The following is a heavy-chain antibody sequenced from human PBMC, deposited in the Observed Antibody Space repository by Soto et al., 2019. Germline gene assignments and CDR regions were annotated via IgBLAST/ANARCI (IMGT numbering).Heavy chain of an antibody. Sequence: PSETLSLTCTVSGGSISSSSYYWGWIRQPPGKGLEWIGSIYYSGSTYYNPSLKSRVTISVDTSKNQFSLKLSSVTAADTAVYYCARPLVAGNSGMDVWGQGTTVTVSS. CDR3: ARPLVAGNSGMDV. CDR2: IYYSGST. J-gene: IGHJ6*02. CDR1: GGSISSSSYY. D-gene: IGHD6-19*01. V-gene: IGHV4-39*01.